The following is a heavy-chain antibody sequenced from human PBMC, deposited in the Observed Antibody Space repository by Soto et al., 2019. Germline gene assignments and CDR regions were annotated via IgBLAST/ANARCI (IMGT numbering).Heavy chain of an antibody. CDR2: IYYSGST. CDR3: ARRWGAAFDY. CDR1: GGSISSYY. J-gene: IGHJ4*02. D-gene: IGHD1-26*01. V-gene: IGHV4-59*08. Sequence: QVQLQESGPGLVKPSETLSLACTVSGGSISSYYWSWIRQPPGKGLEWIGYIYYSGSTNYNPSLXSGAPIXXDTSNNQFSLKLSSVTAADTAVYYCARRWGAAFDYWGQGTLVTVSS.